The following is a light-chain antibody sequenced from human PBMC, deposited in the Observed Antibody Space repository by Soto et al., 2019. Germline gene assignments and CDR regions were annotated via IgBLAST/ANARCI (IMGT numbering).Light chain of an antibody. Sequence: DIQMTQSPSSLSASVGDRVTITCRASQSISSWLAWYQQKPGKAPKLLIFDAFSLESGVPSRFSGSRSGTEFTLTISSLQPDDYATYYCQQYNSYSPLTFRGGTKVEIK. CDR1: QSISSW. J-gene: IGKJ4*01. V-gene: IGKV1-5*01. CDR3: QQYNSYSPLT. CDR2: DAF.